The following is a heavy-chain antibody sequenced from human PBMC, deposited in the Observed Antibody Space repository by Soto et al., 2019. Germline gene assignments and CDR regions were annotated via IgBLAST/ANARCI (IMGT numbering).Heavy chain of an antibody. D-gene: IGHD2-15*01. J-gene: IGHJ4*02. CDR3: ARDATGYYFDY. CDR2: TSYDGSNK. CDR1: GFTCSSYA. Sequence: GVSLRRSCAASGFTCSSYAMHWVGQAPGKGLEWVAVTSYDGSNKYYADSVKGRFTISRDNSKNTLYLQMNGLRAEDTAVYYCARDATGYYFDYWGQGTLVTVSS. V-gene: IGHV3-30-3*01.